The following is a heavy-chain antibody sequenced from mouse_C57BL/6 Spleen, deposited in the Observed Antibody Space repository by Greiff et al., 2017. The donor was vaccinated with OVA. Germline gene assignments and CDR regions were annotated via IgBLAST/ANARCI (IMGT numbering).Heavy chain of an antibody. CDR1: GYTFTSYW. D-gene: IGHD3-2*02. CDR2: INPSNGGT. Sequence: VQLQQPGTELVKPGASVKLSCKASGYTFTSYWMHWVKQRPGQGLEWIGNINPSNGGTNYNEKFKSKATLTVDKSSSTAYMQLSSLTSEDAAVYYCARCKTAQATSDYWGQGTTLTVSS. J-gene: IGHJ2*01. CDR3: ARCKTAQATSDY. V-gene: IGHV1-53*01.